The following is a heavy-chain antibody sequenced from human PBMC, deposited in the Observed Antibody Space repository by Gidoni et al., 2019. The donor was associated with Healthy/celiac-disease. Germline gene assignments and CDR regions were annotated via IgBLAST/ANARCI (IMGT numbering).Heavy chain of an antibody. CDR2: IYYSGST. J-gene: IGHJ6*02. CDR3: ARSGDGYGGYYYYGMDV. D-gene: IGHD5-12*01. CDR1: GGSISSYY. V-gene: IGHV4-59*08. Sequence: QVQLQESGPGLVKPSETLSLTCTVSGGSISSYYWSWIRQPPGKGLEWIGYIYYSGSTNYNPSLKSRVTISVDTSKNQFSLKLSSVTAADTAVYYCARSGDGYGGYYYYGMDVWGQGTTVTVSS.